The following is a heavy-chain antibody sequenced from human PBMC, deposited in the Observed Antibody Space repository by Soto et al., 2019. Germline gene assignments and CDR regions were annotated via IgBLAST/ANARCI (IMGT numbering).Heavy chain of an antibody. V-gene: IGHV3-23*01. J-gene: IGHJ4*02. Sequence: GGSLRLSCAASGFTFNTYAMSWVRQAPGKGLEWGSSITKTADKTYYADSAKGRFTISRDNPANTVDLQMNSLRAEDTAIYFCAKDWRTGADGIDFWGQGILVTVSS. CDR1: GFTFNTYA. D-gene: IGHD3-3*01. CDR2: ITKTADKT. CDR3: AKDWRTGADGIDF.